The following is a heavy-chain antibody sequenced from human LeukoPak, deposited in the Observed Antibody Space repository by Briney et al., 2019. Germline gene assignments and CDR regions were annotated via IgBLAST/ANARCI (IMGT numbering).Heavy chain of an antibody. CDR1: GGSISCYY. CDR2: IYYSGST. D-gene: IGHD2-21*02. V-gene: IGHV4-59*01. CDR3: AVTHEYYGMDV. Sequence: SETLSLTCTVSGGSISCYYWSLLRQPPAKGLEWIGYIYYSGSTNYNPSLKSRVTISVDTSKNQFSLKLSSVTAADTAVYYCAVTHEYYGMDVWGQGTTVTVSS. J-gene: IGHJ6*02.